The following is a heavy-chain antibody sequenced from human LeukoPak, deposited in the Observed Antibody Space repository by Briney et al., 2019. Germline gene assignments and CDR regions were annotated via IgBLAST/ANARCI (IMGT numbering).Heavy chain of an antibody. CDR2: IYPGDSDT. V-gene: IGHV5-51*01. Sequence: GESLKISCKGSGYSFTSYWIGWVRQMPGKGLEWMGIIYPGDSDTRYSPSFQGQVTISADKSISTAYLQWSSLKASDTAMYYCVRQHYYDSSGYYSDLNWFDPWGQGTLVTVSS. CDR3: VRQHYYDSSGYYSDLNWFDP. D-gene: IGHD3-22*01. J-gene: IGHJ5*02. CDR1: GYSFTSYW.